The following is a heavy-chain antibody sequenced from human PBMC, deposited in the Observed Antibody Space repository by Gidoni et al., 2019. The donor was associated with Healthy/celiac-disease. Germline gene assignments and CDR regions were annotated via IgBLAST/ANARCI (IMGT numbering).Heavy chain of an antibody. CDR1: GYTFPGYY. V-gene: IGHV1-2*02. J-gene: IGHJ2*01. CDR2: INPNSGGT. Sequence: QVQLVQSGAEVKKPGASVKVSCKASGYTFPGYYMHWVRQAPGQGLEWMGWINPNSGGTNYAQKFQGRVTMTRDTSISTAYMGLSRLRSDDTAVYYCARDRQYYYDSSGYYIYWYFDLWGRGTLVTVSS. D-gene: IGHD3-22*01. CDR3: ARDRQYYYDSSGYYIYWYFDL.